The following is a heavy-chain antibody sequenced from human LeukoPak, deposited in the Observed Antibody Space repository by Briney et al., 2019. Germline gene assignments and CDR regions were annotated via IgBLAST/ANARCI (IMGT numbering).Heavy chain of an antibody. D-gene: IGHD3-9*01. CDR1: GFTFSSYS. CDR2: ISSSSSYI. V-gene: IGHV3-21*01. Sequence: GGSLRLSCAASGFTFSSYSMNWVRQAPGKGLEWVSSISSSSSYIYYADSVKGRFTISRDNAKNSLYLQMNSLRAEDTAVYCCARDSDDILTGYSPNWFDPWGQGTLVTVSS. CDR3: ARDSDDILTGYSPNWFDP. J-gene: IGHJ5*02.